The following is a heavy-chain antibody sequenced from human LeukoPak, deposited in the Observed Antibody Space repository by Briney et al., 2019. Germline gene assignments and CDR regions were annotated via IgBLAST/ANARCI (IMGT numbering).Heavy chain of an antibody. CDR1: GGTFTSYA. J-gene: IGHJ3*02. V-gene: IGHV1-69*17. Sequence: ASVKVSCKASGGTFTSYAISWGRQAPGQGGEWMGGIIPIFAIANYAQKFQGRVTITADKSTTTAYMELSSLRSEDTAVYYCARGLSIAAPNDAFDIWGEGKMVTVSS. CDR2: IIPIFAIA. CDR3: ARGLSIAAPNDAFDI. D-gene: IGHD6-6*01.